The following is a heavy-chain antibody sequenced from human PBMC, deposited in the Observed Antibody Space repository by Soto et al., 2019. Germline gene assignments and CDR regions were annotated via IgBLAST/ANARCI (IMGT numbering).Heavy chain of an antibody. CDR3: AKGRIIATPGPFDY. Sequence: GGSLRLSCTVSGFTFSTCAMSWVRQAPGKGLEWVSTTSGNGGSTHYADSVKGRFTISRDNSKNTLYLQLHSLGAEDAALYYCAKGRIIATPGPFDYWGQGTLVTVSS. D-gene: IGHD6-13*01. CDR1: GFTFSTCA. CDR2: TSGNGGST. J-gene: IGHJ4*02. V-gene: IGHV3-23*01.